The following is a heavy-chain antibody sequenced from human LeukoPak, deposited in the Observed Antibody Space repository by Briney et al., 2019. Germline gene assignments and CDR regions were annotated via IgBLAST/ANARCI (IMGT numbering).Heavy chain of an antibody. CDR2: LNADGNSI. V-gene: IGHV3-74*01. J-gene: IGHJ4*02. CDR1: GFTFSSYW. CDR3: AGAYSAYDPFDY. Sequence: GGSLRLSCAASGFTFSSYWMHWVRQAPGEGLVWVSRLNADGNSITYADSVRGRFTISRDNAKNTVHLQMNSLRVEDTAIYFCAGAYSAYDPFDYWGQGILVTVSS. D-gene: IGHD5-12*01.